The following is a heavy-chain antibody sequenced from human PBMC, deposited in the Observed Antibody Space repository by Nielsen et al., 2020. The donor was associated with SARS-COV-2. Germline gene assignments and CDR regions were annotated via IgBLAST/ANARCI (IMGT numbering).Heavy chain of an antibody. V-gene: IGHV3-30*04. CDR3: ARSRQSLISGTTGWFDP. Sequence: GESLKISCAASGFTFSAYTMHWVRQAPGKGLEWVTFISHDGTKKSFADPVKGRFTISRDNSKNTLILEMNSLRPEDTAVYFCARSRQSLISGTTGWFDPWGQGTLVTVSS. CDR2: ISHDGTKK. D-gene: IGHD1-14*01. J-gene: IGHJ5*02. CDR1: GFTFSAYT.